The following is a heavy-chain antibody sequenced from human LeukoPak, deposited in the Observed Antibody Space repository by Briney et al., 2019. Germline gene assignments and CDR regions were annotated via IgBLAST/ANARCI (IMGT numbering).Heavy chain of an antibody. CDR1: GGTFSSYA. D-gene: IGHD2-2*01. CDR2: IIPIFGTA. V-gene: IGHV1-69*05. J-gene: IGHJ5*02. Sequence: GASVKVSCKASGGTFSSYAISWVRQAPGQGLEWMGGIIPIFGTANYAQKFQGRVTITTDESTSTAYMELSSLRSADTAVYYCARDLGARVSTDWFDPWGQGTLVTVSS. CDR3: ARDLGARVSTDWFDP.